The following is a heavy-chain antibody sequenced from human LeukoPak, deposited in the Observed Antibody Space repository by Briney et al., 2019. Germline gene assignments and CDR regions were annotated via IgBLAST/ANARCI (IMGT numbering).Heavy chain of an antibody. CDR3: ARQYSSSWHFYDAFDI. V-gene: IGHV5-51*01. D-gene: IGHD6-13*01. CDR1: GYNFTRYW. Sequence: PGESLKISCRGSGYNFTRYWIGWVRQMPGKGLEWMGIIYPGDSDTRYSPSFQGQVTISADKSISTAYLQWSSLKASDTAMYYCARQYSSSWHFYDAFDIWGQGTMVTVSS. J-gene: IGHJ3*02. CDR2: IYPGDSDT.